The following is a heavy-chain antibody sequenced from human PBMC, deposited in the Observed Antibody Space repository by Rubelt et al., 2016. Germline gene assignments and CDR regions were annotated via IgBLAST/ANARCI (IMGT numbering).Heavy chain of an antibody. CDR2: IYWGDDK. D-gene: IGHD1-7*01. J-gene: IGHJ5*02. Sequence: QITLKESGPTLVKPTQTLTLTCTFSGLSLTSRPEGVGWIRQPPGKALEWLAVIYWGDDKRYSPSLKNRLTITKDTSKKQVVLTMTNKDPVDAATYYCAQALDGSDWNSRRYDPWGQGILVTVSS. CDR3: AQALDGSDWNSRRYDP. V-gene: IGHV2-5*02. CDR1: GLSLTSRPEG.